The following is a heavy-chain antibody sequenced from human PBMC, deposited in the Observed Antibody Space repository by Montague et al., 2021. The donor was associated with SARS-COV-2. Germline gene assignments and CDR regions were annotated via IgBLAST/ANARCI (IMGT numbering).Heavy chain of an antibody. D-gene: IGHD5-12*01. V-gene: IGHV4-61*02. CDR1: GGSISSCSYY. Sequence: TLSLTCTVSGGSISSCSYYWSWNRPRAGQGLEWNGRIYTSGTNDYSFSLKIRVTISVDTSKNQFSLKLTSVTAADTAVYYCARAHSGSWAHLDNWGQGSLVTVSS. CDR3: ARAHSGSWAHLDN. J-gene: IGHJ4*02. CDR2: IYTSGTN.